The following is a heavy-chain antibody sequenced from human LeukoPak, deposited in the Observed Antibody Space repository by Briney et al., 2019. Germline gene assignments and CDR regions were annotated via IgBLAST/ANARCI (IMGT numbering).Heavy chain of an antibody. V-gene: IGHV4-59*01. J-gene: IGHJ4*02. CDR1: GGSISSYY. CDR2: IYDSWSS. Sequence: KPSEALSLTCTVSGGSISSYYWSWIRQSPGKGLEWIGYIYDSWSSNYNPSLKSRVTMSVDTSKNQFSLKLSSVTTADTAVYYCARGFCSGGSCYFDYWGQGTLVTVSS. D-gene: IGHD2-15*01. CDR3: ARGFCSGGSCYFDY.